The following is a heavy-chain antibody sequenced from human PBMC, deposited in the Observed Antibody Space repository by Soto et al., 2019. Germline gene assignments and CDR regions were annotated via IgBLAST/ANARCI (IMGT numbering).Heavy chain of an antibody. D-gene: IGHD3-3*01. CDR3: AREGITIFHGMDV. J-gene: IGHJ6*02. V-gene: IGHV1-69*13. CDR2: IIPIFGTA. CDR1: GGTFSSYS. Sequence: SVKVSCKASGGTFSSYSISWVRHAPGQGLEWMGGIIPIFGTANYAQKFQGRVTITADESTSTAYMELSSLRSEDTAVYYCAREGITIFHGMDVWGQGTTVTVSS.